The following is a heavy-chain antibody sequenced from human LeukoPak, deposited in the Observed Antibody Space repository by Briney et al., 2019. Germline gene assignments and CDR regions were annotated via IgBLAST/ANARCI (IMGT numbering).Heavy chain of an antibody. CDR2: IYTSGST. D-gene: IGHD3-22*01. CDR3: ASDGGSGYYGSGYFDL. CDR1: VGSISSYY. J-gene: IGHJ2*01. Sequence: SETLSLTCTVSVGSISSYYWSWIRQPAGKGLEWIGRIYTSGSTNYNPSLKSRVTMSVDTSKNQFSLKLSSVTAADTAVYYCASDGGSGYYGSGYFDLWGRGTLVTVSS. V-gene: IGHV4-4*07.